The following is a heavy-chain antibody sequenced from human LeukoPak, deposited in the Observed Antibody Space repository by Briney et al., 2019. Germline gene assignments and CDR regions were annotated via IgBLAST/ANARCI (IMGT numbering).Heavy chain of an antibody. CDR3: ARLLGGVRGVMDP. D-gene: IGHD3-10*01. J-gene: IGHJ5*02. Sequence: KSSETLSLTCTVSGGSINSTSYYWGWVRQPPGKGLEWIRSIYYSGTTYNNPSLQSRVTMSVDTSKNQFSLKLSSVTAADTAVYYCARLLGGVRGVMDPWGQGTLVTVSS. V-gene: IGHV4-39*01. CDR2: IYYSGTT. CDR1: GGSINSTSYY.